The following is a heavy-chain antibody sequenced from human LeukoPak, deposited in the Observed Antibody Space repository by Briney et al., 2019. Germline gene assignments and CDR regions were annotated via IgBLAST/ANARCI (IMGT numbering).Heavy chain of an antibody. CDR2: IIPIFGTA. CDR3: ARGLLGYCSSTSCSEMGDAFDI. V-gene: IGHV1-69*13. Sequence: SVKVSCKASGGTFSSYAISWVRQAPGQGLEWMGGIIPIFGTANYAQKLQGRVTITADESTSTAYMELSSLRSEDTAVYYCARGLLGYCSSTSCSEMGDAFDIWGQGTMVTVSS. D-gene: IGHD2-2*01. CDR1: GGTFSSYA. J-gene: IGHJ3*02.